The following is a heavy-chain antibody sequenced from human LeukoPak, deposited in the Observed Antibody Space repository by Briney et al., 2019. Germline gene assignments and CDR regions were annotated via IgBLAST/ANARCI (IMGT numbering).Heavy chain of an antibody. CDR1: GGSISDYY. V-gene: IGHV4-59*01. CDR3: ARGHNWFDP. CDR2: IYYSGST. J-gene: IGHJ5*02. Sequence: SETLSLTCTVSGGSISDYYWSWLRQPPGKGLEWIGYIYYSGSTNYNPSLKSRVTISVDTSKNQFSLKLSSVTAADTAVYYCARGHNWFDPWGQGTLVTVSS.